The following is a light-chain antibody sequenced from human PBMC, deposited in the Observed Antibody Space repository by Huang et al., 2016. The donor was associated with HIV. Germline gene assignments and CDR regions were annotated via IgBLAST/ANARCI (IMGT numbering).Light chain of an antibody. CDR1: QSVSSSY. V-gene: IGKV3-20*01. Sequence: EIVLTQSPGTLFLSPGERDTLSCRASQSVSSSYLAWYQQKPGQAPRLLSYGESGRATGIPDRFSDSGSVTDFTLTISRLEPEDFAVYYCQQYGSSPRVYTFGQGTKLEIK. CDR3: QQYGSSPRVYT. J-gene: IGKJ2*01. CDR2: GES.